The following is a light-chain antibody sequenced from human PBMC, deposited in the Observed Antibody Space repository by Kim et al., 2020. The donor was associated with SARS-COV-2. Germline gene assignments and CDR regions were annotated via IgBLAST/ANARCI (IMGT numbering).Light chain of an antibody. J-gene: IGKJ4*01. CDR3: QQSYSAPRALT. V-gene: IGKV1-39*01. Sequence: DIQMTQSPSSLSASVGDRVTITCRASQNVNRYLNWYQQRPGKAPKLLIYAASSLQSGVSSRFSGSGSGTDFTLTISSLQPEDFATYYCQQSYSAPRALTFGGGTKVEI. CDR2: AAS. CDR1: QNVNRY.